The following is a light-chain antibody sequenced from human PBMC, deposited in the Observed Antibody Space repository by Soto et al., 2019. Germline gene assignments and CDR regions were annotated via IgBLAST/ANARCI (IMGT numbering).Light chain of an antibody. Sequence: DLQLTQSPSFLSASEGDRVSITCRASQGISSYLAWYQQKPGKAPKLLMYAASTLQRGVPSRFSGSGSGTEFTLAISSLQPEDFATYYCQQFNDYPITFGQGTRLEIK. V-gene: IGKV1-9*01. J-gene: IGKJ5*01. CDR2: AAS. CDR3: QQFNDYPIT. CDR1: QGISSY.